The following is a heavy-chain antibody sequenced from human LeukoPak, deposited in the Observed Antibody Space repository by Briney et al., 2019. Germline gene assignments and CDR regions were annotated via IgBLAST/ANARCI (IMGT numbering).Heavy chain of an antibody. CDR1: GFTFSNYA. CDR2: IRGTVDNT. J-gene: IGHJ4*02. Sequence: GGSLRLSCAASGFTFSNYAMGWVRQAPGKGLEWVSSIRGTVDNTHYADAVKGRFTISRDISKNTLYLQMNSLRAEDTARYYCAKASTRDTGYYFDSWGQGTLVTVSS. CDR3: AKASTRDTGYYFDS. D-gene: IGHD3-9*01. V-gene: IGHV3-23*01.